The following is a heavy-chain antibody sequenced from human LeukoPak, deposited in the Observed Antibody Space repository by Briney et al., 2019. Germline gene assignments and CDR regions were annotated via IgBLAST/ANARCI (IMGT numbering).Heavy chain of an antibody. Sequence: GGPLRLSCAASGFTVSDNYTSWVRQAPGKGLEWVSTIYSGGSTYYADSVKGRFIISRDNSKNTLYLQMNSLRAEDTAVYYCASGESYYLENWGQGTLVTVSS. J-gene: IGHJ4*02. CDR1: GFTVSDNY. CDR3: ASGESYYLEN. V-gene: IGHV3-66*01. CDR2: IYSGGST. D-gene: IGHD1-26*01.